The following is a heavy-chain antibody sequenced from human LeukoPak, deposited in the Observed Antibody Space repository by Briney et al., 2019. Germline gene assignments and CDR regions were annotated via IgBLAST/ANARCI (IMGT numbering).Heavy chain of an antibody. Sequence: GASVKLSCKASGYTFTSYYLHWVRQAPGQGLEWMGMVNPSGGSTSYAQKFQGRVTMTRDTSTTTVYMELRSLRSDDTAVYYCARDYRDYYGSGSYIGWAYWGQGTLVTVSS. CDR3: ARDYRDYYGSGSYIGWAY. CDR1: GYTFTSYY. J-gene: IGHJ4*02. D-gene: IGHD3-10*01. V-gene: IGHV1-46*01. CDR2: VNPSGGST.